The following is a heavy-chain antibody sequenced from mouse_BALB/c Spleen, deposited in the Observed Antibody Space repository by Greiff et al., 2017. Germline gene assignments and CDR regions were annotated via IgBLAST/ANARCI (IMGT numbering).Heavy chain of an antibody. CDR3: ARWDYGSSPYYYAMDY. J-gene: IGHJ4*01. CDR1: GYTFTDYN. Sequence: EVQLQQSGPELVKPGASVKISCKASGYTFTDYNMHWVKQSHGKSLEWIGYIYPYNGGTGYNQKFKSKATLTVDNSSSTAYMELRSLTSEDSAVYYCARWDYGSSPYYYAMDYWGQGTSVTVSS. V-gene: IGHV1S29*02. CDR2: IYPYNGGT. D-gene: IGHD1-1*01.